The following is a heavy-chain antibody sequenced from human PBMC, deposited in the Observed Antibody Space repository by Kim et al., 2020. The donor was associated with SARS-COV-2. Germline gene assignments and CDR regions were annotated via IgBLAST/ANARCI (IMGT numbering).Heavy chain of an antibody. Sequence: GGSLRLSCAPSGFSVNNTSLSWVRQAPGEGLEWVSLIFSGGRTSYADSVEGRFTVSTDNSTNTLYLQMNSRGAADAAVYFCSRAGCDDSSGHYF. CDR2: IFSGGRT. J-gene: IGHJ2*01. CDR1: GFSVNNTS. V-gene: IGHV3-66*01. CDR3: SRAGCDDSSGHYF. D-gene: IGHD3-22*01.